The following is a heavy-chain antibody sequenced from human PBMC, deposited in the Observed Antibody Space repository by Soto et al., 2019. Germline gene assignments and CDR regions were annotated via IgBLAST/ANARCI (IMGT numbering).Heavy chain of an antibody. V-gene: IGHV3-23*01. CDR2: ISGSGGSI. CDR1: GFTFSTYA. CDR3: VKGYWKGDV. Sequence: EVQLLESGGGLVQPGGSLRLSCAASGFTFSTYAMNWVRQAPGNGLEWVSAISGSGGSIHYADSVKGRFPISRDNSKNTLYLQMNSLRAEDTAVYHCVKGYWKGDVWGQGTTVTVSS. J-gene: IGHJ6*02. D-gene: IGHD1-1*01.